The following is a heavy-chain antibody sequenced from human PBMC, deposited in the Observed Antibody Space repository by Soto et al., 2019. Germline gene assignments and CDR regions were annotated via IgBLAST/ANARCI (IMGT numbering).Heavy chain of an antibody. CDR3: AKGGKRYYDFWSGYGIDY. Sequence: EVQLLESGGGLVQPGGSLRLSCAASGFTFSSYAMSWVRQAPGKGLEWVSAISGSGGSTYYADSVKGRFTISRDNSKNTLYLQMNSLRAEDTAVYYCAKGGKRYYDFWSGYGIDYWGQGTLVTVSS. CDR1: GFTFSSYA. D-gene: IGHD3-3*01. CDR2: ISGSGGST. J-gene: IGHJ4*02. V-gene: IGHV3-23*01.